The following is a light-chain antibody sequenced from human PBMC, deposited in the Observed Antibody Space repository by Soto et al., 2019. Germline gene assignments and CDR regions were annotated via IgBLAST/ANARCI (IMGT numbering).Light chain of an antibody. CDR3: GADHGSGSNFVSVV. J-gene: IGLJ2*01. CDR1: SGYSNYK. CDR2: VGTGGLVG. V-gene: IGLV9-49*01. Sequence: QLVLTQPPSASASLGASVTLTCTLSSGYSNYKVDWYQQRPGKGPRFVMRVGTGGLVGSKGDGIPDRFSVLGSGLNRYLTIKNIQEEDESDYHCGADHGSGSNFVSVVFGGGTKLTVL.